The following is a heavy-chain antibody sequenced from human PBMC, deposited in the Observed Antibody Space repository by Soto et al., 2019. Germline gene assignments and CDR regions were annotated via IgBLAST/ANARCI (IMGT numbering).Heavy chain of an antibody. Sequence: QVQLVQSGAEVKKPGASVKLSCRASGYTFTSNYMHWVRQAPGQGLEWMGRIQPSSGFTRVAQKLQGRFSMTRDTSTSTVDMELRSLTSHDTAVYFCARDYGDYVFDYWGQGTLVTVSS. CDR1: GYTFTSNY. D-gene: IGHD4-17*01. CDR3: ARDYGDYVFDY. CDR2: IQPSSGFT. V-gene: IGHV1-46*01. J-gene: IGHJ4*02.